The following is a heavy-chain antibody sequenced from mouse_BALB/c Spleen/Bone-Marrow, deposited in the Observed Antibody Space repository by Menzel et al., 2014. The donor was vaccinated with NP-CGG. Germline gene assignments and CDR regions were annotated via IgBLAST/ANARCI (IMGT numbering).Heavy chain of an antibody. Sequence: EVQRVESGGGLVQPGGSRKLSCAASGFTFSSFGMHWVRQAPEKGLEWVAYISSGSSTVYYADKVMGRFNISRDNPKNTLFLQRTSLRSEDTAMYYCARSGSSSCYFDYWGQGTTLTVSS. J-gene: IGHJ2*01. CDR3: ARSGSSSCYFDY. CDR1: GFTFSSFG. CDR2: ISSGSSTV. V-gene: IGHV5-17*02. D-gene: IGHD1-1*01.